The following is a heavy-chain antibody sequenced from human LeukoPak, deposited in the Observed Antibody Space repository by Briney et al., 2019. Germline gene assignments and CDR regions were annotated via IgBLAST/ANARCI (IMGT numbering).Heavy chain of an antibody. Sequence: SETLSLTCTVSGGSISTSSYYWGWIRQPPGKGLEWIGSVYFSGSTYYNPSLESRITISVDTCKNQFSLNLSSVTAADTAVYYCARRWRGGGDRYFDSWGQGTLVTVSS. D-gene: IGHD3-3*01. CDR2: VYFSGST. CDR3: ARRWRGGGDRYFDS. J-gene: IGHJ4*02. V-gene: IGHV4-39*01. CDR1: GGSISTSSYY.